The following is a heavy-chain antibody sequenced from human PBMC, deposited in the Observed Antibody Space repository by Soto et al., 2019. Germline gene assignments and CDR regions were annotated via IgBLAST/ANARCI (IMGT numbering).Heavy chain of an antibody. CDR1: GYTFTSYG. CDR3: ARDGPRYSGYWGYGFYYYGMDV. D-gene: IGHD5-12*01. Sequence: ASVKVSCKASGYTFTSYGISWVRQAPGQGLEWMGWISAYNGNTNYAQKLQGRVTMTTDTSTSTAYMELRSLRSDDTAVYYCARDGPRYSGYWGYGFYYYGMDVWGQGTTVTVSS. CDR2: ISAYNGNT. V-gene: IGHV1-18*01. J-gene: IGHJ6*02.